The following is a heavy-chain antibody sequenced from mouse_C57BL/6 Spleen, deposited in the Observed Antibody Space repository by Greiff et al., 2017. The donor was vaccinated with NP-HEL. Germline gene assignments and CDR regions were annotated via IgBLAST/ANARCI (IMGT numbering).Heavy chain of an antibody. CDR1: GFTFSSYG. J-gene: IGHJ4*01. CDR3: ARRGSPDYAMDY. CDR2: ISSGGSYT. D-gene: IGHD1-1*02. Sequence: DVKLVESGGDLVKPGGSLKLSCAASGFTFSSYGMSWVRQTPDKRLEWVATISSGGSYTYYPDSVKGRFTISRDNAKNTLYLQMSSLKSEDTAMYYCARRGSPDYAMDYWGQGTSVTVSS. V-gene: IGHV5-6*02.